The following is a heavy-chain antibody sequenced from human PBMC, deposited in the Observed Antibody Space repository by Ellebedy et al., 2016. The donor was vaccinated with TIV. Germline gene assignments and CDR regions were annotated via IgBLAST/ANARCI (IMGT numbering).Heavy chain of an antibody. CDR1: GASISSGGYY. V-gene: IGHV4-31*03. D-gene: IGHD3-10*01. CDR3: ARVGTRFRGGIALGMDV. J-gene: IGHJ6*02. Sequence: MPSETLSLTCTVSGASISSGGYYWTWIRQHPGKGLEWLVYIYYSGSTYYTPSLKSRVTILLDTSKNQFSLKLSSVTAADTAVYYCARVGTRFRGGIALGMDVWGQGTTVTVSS. CDR2: IYYSGST.